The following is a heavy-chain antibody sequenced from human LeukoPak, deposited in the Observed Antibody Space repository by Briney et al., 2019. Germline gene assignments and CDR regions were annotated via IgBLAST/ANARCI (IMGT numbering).Heavy chain of an antibody. CDR1: GFTFSDYD. Sequence: GGSLRLSCAASGFTFSDYDMGWMRQAPGKGLEWVSYTRNSDNNMFYADSVKGRFTISRDNAKYSVYLQMNSLRAEDTAVYYCARRIAGDGSHAFDIWGQGTMVTVSS. CDR2: TRNSDNNM. J-gene: IGHJ3*02. CDR3: ARRIAGDGSHAFDI. V-gene: IGHV3-11*01. D-gene: IGHD6-19*01.